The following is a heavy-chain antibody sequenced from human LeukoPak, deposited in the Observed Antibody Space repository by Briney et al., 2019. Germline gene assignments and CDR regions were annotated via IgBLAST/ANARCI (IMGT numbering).Heavy chain of an antibody. Sequence: SVKVSCKASGGTFSSYAISWVRQAPGQGLELMGGIIPIFGTANYAQKFQGRVTITADESTSTAYMELSSLRSEDTAVYYCARAPRGGSYSPPSDYWGQGTLVTVSS. V-gene: IGHV1-69*13. J-gene: IGHJ4*02. CDR3: ARAPRGGSYSPPSDY. CDR2: IIPIFGTA. CDR1: GGTFSSYA. D-gene: IGHD1-26*01.